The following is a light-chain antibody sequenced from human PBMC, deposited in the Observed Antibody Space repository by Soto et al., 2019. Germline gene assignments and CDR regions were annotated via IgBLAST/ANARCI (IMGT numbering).Light chain of an antibody. V-gene: IGKV3-20*01. Sequence: EIVLTQSPGTLSLSPGERATLSCRASQSDTSTYLAWYQQKPGQAPRLLIYDTSSRASGIPVRFSGSGSGTDFTLTISRLEPEDFAVYYCQQYGSSGRTFGGGTKVEIK. CDR2: DTS. J-gene: IGKJ4*01. CDR1: QSDTSTY. CDR3: QQYGSSGRT.